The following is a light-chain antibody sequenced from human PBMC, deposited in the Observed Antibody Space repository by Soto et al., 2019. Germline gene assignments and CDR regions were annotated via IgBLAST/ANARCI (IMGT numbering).Light chain of an antibody. CDR2: ATS. V-gene: IGKV3D-15*01. CDR1: QTVISTH. Sequence: IILTQSPGTLSLSPGEGATLSCKASQTVISTHLAWYQQKPGQAPRLLIYATSNRATGIPARFSGSGSGTEFTLTISSLQSEDFAVYYCQQYNNWPRITFGQGTRLEIK. CDR3: QQYNNWPRIT. J-gene: IGKJ5*01.